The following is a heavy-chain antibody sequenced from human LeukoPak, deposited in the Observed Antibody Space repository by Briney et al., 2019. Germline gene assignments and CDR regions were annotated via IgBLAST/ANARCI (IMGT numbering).Heavy chain of an antibody. J-gene: IGHJ4*02. D-gene: IGHD3-22*01. V-gene: IGHV3-30-3*01. Sequence: GGSLRLSCAASGVTFSGHPIHWVRQAPGKGLEWVAVISYDGSNKYYADSVKGRFTISRDNSKNTLYLQMNSLRAEDTAVYYCATPVSTLSSGYYGDFDYWGQGTLVTVSS. CDR2: ISYDGSNK. CDR3: ATPVSTLSSGYYGDFDY. CDR1: GVTFSGHP.